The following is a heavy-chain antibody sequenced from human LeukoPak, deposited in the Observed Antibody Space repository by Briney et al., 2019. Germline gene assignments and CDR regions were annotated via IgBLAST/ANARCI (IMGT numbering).Heavy chain of an antibody. CDR2: IHSGGET. CDR3: ASAISSGVPDQSN. CDR1: GFSVSNNY. V-gene: IGHV3-53*01. D-gene: IGHD2-2*02. Sequence: PGGSLRLSCAASGFSVSNNYMTWVRQAPGKGLEWVSVIHSGGETYYTDSVKGRFTISRDNSKNTLYLQMNSLRAEDTAVYYCASAISSGVPDQSNWGRGTLVTVSS. J-gene: IGHJ4*02.